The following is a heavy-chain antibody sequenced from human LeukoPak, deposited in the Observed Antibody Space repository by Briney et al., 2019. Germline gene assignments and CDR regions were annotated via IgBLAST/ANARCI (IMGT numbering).Heavy chain of an antibody. Sequence: SETLSLTCTVSGGSISSGDYYWSWIRQPPGKGLEWIGYIYYSGSTYYNPSLKSRVTISVDTSKNQFSLKLSSVTAADTAVYYCARIPGVATVRFDYWGQGTLVTVSS. CDR3: ARIPGVATVRFDY. CDR2: IYYSGST. CDR1: GGSISSGDYY. V-gene: IGHV4-30-4*01. J-gene: IGHJ4*02. D-gene: IGHD5-12*01.